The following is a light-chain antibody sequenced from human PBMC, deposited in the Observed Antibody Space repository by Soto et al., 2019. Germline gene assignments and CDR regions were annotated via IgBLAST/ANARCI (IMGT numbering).Light chain of an antibody. J-gene: IGKJ4*01. V-gene: IGKV4-1*01. CDR1: KSVLYSSNNKNY. Sequence: DIVMTPSPSSLAVSLGEMATMNCQSSKSVLYSSNNKNYLAWYQQRPGQPPKLLIYWASTRESGVADRFSGSGSGTDFTLTISSLQAEDVAVYYCQQYYSTPLTFGGGTKV. CDR2: WAS. CDR3: QQYYSTPLT.